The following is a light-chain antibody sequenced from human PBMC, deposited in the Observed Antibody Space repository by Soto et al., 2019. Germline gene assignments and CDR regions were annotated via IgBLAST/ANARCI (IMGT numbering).Light chain of an antibody. CDR3: AAWDDSLMGV. V-gene: IGLV2-8*01. J-gene: IGLJ3*02. Sequence: QSALTQPPSASGSPGQSVTISCTGTTGDIGAFNYVSWYQQRPGKAPKLIIYEVTRRPSGVPDRIFASKSGTSASLAISGLLSEDEADYYCAAWDDSLMGVFGGGTKLTVL. CDR2: EVT. CDR1: TGDIGAFNY.